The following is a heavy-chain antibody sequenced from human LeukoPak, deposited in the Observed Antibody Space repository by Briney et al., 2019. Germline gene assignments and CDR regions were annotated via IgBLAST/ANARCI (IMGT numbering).Heavy chain of an antibody. Sequence: GGSLRLSCAASGFIFSSYAISWVRQAPRRGLEWVSLISASGDDTNYAVSVKGRFTISRDNSKNMVFLQINSLRADEKAVYYCAIVLGPSHCTNAVRLITLFDPWGQGTLVTVP. CDR2: ISASGDDT. CDR3: AIVLGPSHCTNAVRLITLFDP. D-gene: IGHD2-8*01. V-gene: IGHV3-23*01. CDR1: GFIFSSYA. J-gene: IGHJ5*02.